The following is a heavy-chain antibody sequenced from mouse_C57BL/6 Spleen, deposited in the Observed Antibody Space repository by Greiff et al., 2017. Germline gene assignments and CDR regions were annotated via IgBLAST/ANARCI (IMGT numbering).Heavy chain of an antibody. CDR2: INPSSGYT. D-gene: IGHD2-4*01. CDR3: ARCDYDGIDYAMDY. J-gene: IGHJ4*01. CDR1: GYTFTSYT. V-gene: IGHV1-4*01. Sequence: QVQLQQSGAELARPGASVKMSCKASGYTFTSYTMHWVKQRPGQGLEWIGYINPSSGYTKYNQKFKDKATLTADKSSSTAYMQLSSLTSEDSAVYYGARCDYDGIDYAMDYWGQGTSVTVSS.